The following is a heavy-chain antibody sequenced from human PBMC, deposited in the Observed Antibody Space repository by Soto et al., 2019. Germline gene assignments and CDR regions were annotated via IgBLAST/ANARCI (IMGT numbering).Heavy chain of an antibody. CDR1: GGSITSYY. D-gene: IGHD3-16*01. Sequence: SETLSLTCAVYGGSITSYYWSWIRQPPGKGLEWIGEIHHSGSTNYNPSLKSRVLISLDTSKNHFFLSLTSVTAADTAVYYCARWARTSIGGKDFDYWGQGTLVTVSS. CDR2: IHHSGST. J-gene: IGHJ4*02. V-gene: IGHV4-34*01. CDR3: ARWARTSIGGKDFDY.